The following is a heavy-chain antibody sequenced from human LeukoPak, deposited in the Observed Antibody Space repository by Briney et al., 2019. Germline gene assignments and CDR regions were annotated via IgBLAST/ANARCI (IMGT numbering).Heavy chain of an antibody. CDR1: GFTFSSYA. J-gene: IGHJ6*02. CDR2: ISGSGGST. CDR3: AKAVYGSGSYYYYYGMDV. D-gene: IGHD3-10*01. Sequence: GGSLRLSCAASGFTFSSYAMSWVRQAPGKGLEWVSAISGSGGSTYYADSVKGRFTISRDDSKNTLYLQMNSLRAEDTAVYYCAKAVYGSGSYYYYYGMDVWGQGTTVTVSS. V-gene: IGHV3-23*01.